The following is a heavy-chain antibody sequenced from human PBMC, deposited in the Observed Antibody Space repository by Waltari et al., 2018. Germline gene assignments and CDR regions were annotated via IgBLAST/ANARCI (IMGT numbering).Heavy chain of an antibody. V-gene: IGHV1-69*01. J-gene: IGHJ4*02. CDR2: IIPIFGTA. CDR1: GGTFSSYA. Sequence: QVQLVQSGAEVKKPGSSVKVSCKASGGTFSSYAISWVRQAPGQGLEWMGGIIPIFGTANYAQKYQGRVTITADESTSTAYMELRSLRAEDTAVYYCARDSSAYYYDSSGVAYWGQGTLVTVSS. CDR3: ARDSSAYYYDSSGVAY. D-gene: IGHD3-22*01.